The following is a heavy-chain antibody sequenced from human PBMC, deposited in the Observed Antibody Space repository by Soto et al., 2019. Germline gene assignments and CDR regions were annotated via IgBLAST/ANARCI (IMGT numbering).Heavy chain of an antibody. V-gene: IGHV3-48*04. D-gene: IGHD2-2*01. CDR2: ISSSGSTI. CDR1: GFTFSSYA. J-gene: IGHJ6*02. CDR3: ARTASTRYCSSTSRCLPYYYYGMDV. Sequence: GGSLRLSCAASGFTFSSYAMSWVRQAPGKGLEWVSYISSSGSTIYYADSVKGRFTISRDNAKNSLYLQMNGLRAEDTAVYYCARTASTRYCSSTSRCLPYYYYGMDVWGQGTTVTVSS.